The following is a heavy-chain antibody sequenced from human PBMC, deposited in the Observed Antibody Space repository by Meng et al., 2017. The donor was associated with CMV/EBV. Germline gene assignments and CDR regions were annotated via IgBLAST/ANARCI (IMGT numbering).Heavy chain of an antibody. CDR1: GFVFSRYG. J-gene: IGHJ4*02. D-gene: IGHD3-3*01. V-gene: IGHV3-30*02. CDR3: ARGLEWLLLGIFDY. Sequence: GGSLRLSCAASGFVFSRYGMHWVRQAPGNGLEWVAFIRNDGSNKYYADSVKGRFTISRDDSKNTLYLQMNSLRAEDTAVYYCARGLEWLLLGIFDYWGQGTLVTVSS. CDR2: IRNDGSNK.